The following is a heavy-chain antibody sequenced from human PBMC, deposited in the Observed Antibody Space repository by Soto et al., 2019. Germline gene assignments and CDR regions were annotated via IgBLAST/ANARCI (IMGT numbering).Heavy chain of an antibody. J-gene: IGHJ4*02. D-gene: IGHD6-19*01. CDR2: ISAYNGNT. CDR1: GDTFTSYG. Sequence: SVKVSCKASGDTFTSYGISWVRQAPGQGLEWMGWISAYNGNTNYAQKLQGRVKMTTETSTSEAYMELRRLRSDDTDVYYCAWEVGIAVVGHWDDWGEGTLVTVYS. CDR3: AWEVGIAVVGHWDD. V-gene: IGHV1-18*04.